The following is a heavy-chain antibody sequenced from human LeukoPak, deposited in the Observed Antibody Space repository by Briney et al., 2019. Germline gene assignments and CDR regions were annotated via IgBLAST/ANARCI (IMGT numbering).Heavy chain of an antibody. CDR1: GGSFSGYY. D-gene: IGHD3-22*01. CDR3: TGGYYDSSGPPPGVY. CDR2: INHSGST. J-gene: IGHJ4*02. V-gene: IGHV4-34*01. Sequence: SETLSLTCAVYGGSFSGYYWSWIRQPPGKGLEWIGEINHSGSTNYNPSLKSRVTISVDTSKNQFSLKLSSVTAADTAVYYCTGGYYDSSGPPPGVYWGQGTLVTVSS.